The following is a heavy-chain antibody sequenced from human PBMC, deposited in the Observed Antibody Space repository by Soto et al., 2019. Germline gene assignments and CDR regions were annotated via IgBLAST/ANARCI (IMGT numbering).Heavy chain of an antibody. D-gene: IGHD5-18*01. CDR2: VDYSGTA. V-gene: IGHV4-59*12. J-gene: IGHJ4*02. CDR3: ARADTAMTTPFDY. Sequence: TSETLSLTCTVSGGSISNFYWSWIRQPPGKGLEWIGYVDYSGTANYNPSLKSRVSMSVDTSKNQLSLKVTSVTAADTAMYYCARADTAMTTPFDYWGQGTLVTVSS. CDR1: GGSISNFY.